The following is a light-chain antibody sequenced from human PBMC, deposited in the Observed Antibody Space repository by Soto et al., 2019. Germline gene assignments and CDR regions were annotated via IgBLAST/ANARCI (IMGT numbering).Light chain of an antibody. CDR2: DTS. CDR3: QQYNNWPFT. CDR1: QSVSIH. V-gene: IGKV3-15*01. J-gene: IGKJ3*01. Sequence: ETVMTQSPGTLSASLGERATLSCRASQSVSIHLAWYQQKPGQAPRLLIYDTSTRATGIPARFSGSGSGTEFTLTISSLQSEDFAVYYCQQYNNWPFTFGPGTKVDIK.